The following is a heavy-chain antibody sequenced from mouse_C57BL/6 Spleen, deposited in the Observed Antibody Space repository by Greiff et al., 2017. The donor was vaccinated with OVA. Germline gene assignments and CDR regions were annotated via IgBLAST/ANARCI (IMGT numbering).Heavy chain of an antibody. J-gene: IGHJ4*01. CDR3: ARSNPHYAMDY. CDR1: GFSLTSYG. D-gene: IGHD2-5*01. V-gene: IGHV2-2*01. Sequence: QVQLQQSGPGLVQPSQSLSITCTVSGFSLTSYGVHWVRQSPGKGLEWLGVIWSGGSTDSNAAFISRLSISKDNSKSQVFFKMNSLQADDTAIYYCARSNPHYAMDYWGQGTSVTVSS. CDR2: IWSGGST.